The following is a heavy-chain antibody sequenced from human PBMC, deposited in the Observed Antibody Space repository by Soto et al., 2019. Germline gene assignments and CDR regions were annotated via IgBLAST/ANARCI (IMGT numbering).Heavy chain of an antibody. CDR2: IYYSGST. Sequence: TSXTLSLTCTVSGGSMSSSSYYWGWIRQPPGKVLEWIGSIYYSGSTYYNPSLKSRVTISVDTSKNQFSLKLSSVTAADTAVYYCARHELVGYYYYYMDVWGKGTTVTSP. J-gene: IGHJ6*03. CDR1: GGSMSSSSYY. V-gene: IGHV4-39*01. D-gene: IGHD1-26*01. CDR3: ARHELVGYYYYYMDV.